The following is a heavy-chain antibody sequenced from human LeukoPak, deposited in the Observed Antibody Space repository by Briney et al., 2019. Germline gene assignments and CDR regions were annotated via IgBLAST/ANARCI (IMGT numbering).Heavy chain of an antibody. J-gene: IGHJ4*02. V-gene: IGHV1-2*02. CDR2: INPNSGGT. Sequence: ASVKVSCKASGYTFTGYYMHWVRQAPGQGLEWMGWINPNSGGTNYAQKFQGRVAMTRDTSISTAYMEMSRLRSDDTAVYYCARVAIFGVVREVDYWGQGTLVAVSS. CDR1: GYTFTGYY. D-gene: IGHD3-3*01. CDR3: ARVAIFGVVREVDY.